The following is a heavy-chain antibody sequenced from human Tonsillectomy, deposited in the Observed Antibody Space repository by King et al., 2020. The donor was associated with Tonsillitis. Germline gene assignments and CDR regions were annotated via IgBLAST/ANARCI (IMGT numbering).Heavy chain of an antibody. CDR3: ARGLYCTSASCPFDY. CDR1: GYSFTTYC. Sequence: VQLVESGAEVRKPGESLKLSCKVSGYSFTTYCIGWVRQMPGKGLEWMGIIYPGDSDTRYSPSFQGQVTISADKSISTAYLQWSSLKASDTAMYYCARGLYCTSASCPFDYWGQGTLVTVSS. J-gene: IGHJ4*02. V-gene: IGHV5-51*03. D-gene: IGHD2-2*01. CDR2: IYPGDSDT.